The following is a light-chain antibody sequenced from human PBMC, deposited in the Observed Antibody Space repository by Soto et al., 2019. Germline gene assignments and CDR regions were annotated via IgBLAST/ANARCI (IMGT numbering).Light chain of an antibody. CDR3: QQSYMIPIS. J-gene: IGKJ4*01. CDR2: SAS. Sequence: DIQMTQSPSSLSASVGDRVTITCRTSQSISTYLHWYQHKPGKAPKLLIYSASNLQSGVPSRFSGSGSGTDFTLTISSLQPEDFATYYCQQSYMIPISFGGGTKVEIK. CDR1: QSISTY. V-gene: IGKV1-39*01.